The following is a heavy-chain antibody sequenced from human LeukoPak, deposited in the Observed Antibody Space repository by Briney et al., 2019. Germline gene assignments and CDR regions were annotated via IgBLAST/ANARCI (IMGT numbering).Heavy chain of an antibody. CDR1: GYSFTSYW. D-gene: IGHD3-3*01. Sequence: GESLKISCKGSGYSFTSYWIGWVRQMPGKGLEWMGIIYPGDSDTRYSPSFQGQVTISADMSISTAYLQWSSLKASDTAMYYCASRNYDFWSGSGYYYYYMDVWGKGTTVTVSS. CDR3: ASRNYDFWSGSGYYYYYMDV. CDR2: IYPGDSDT. J-gene: IGHJ6*03. V-gene: IGHV5-51*01.